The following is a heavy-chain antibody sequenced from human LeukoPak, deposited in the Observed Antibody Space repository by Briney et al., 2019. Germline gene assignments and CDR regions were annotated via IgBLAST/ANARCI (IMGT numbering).Heavy chain of an antibody. CDR1: GFTFSSYS. Sequence: GGSLRLSCAASGFTFSSYSMNWVRQAPGKGLEWVSSISSSSSYIYYADSVKGRFTISRDNAKNSLYLQMNSLRAEDTAAYYCARESHYYDSSGYYGGYYYYGMDVWGQGTTVTVSS. CDR3: ARESHYYDSSGYYGGYYYYGMDV. J-gene: IGHJ6*02. D-gene: IGHD3-22*01. CDR2: ISSSSSYI. V-gene: IGHV3-21*01.